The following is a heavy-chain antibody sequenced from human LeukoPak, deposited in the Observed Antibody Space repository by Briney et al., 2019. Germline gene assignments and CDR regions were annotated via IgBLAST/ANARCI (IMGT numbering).Heavy chain of an antibody. CDR2: LSGSGGGT. D-gene: IGHD3-10*01. V-gene: IGHV3-23*01. CDR3: AKDARGNSGSYYDS. CDR1: GITLSNYG. J-gene: IGHJ4*02. Sequence: GGSLRLSCAVSGITLSNYGMSWVRQAPGKGLEWVAGLSGSGGGTNYADSVQGRFTISRDNPKNTLYLQMNTLRAEDTAVYFCAKDARGNSGSYYDSWGQGILVTVSS.